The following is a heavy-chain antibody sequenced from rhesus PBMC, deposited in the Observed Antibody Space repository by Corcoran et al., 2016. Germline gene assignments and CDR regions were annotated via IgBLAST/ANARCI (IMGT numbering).Heavy chain of an antibody. J-gene: IGHJ4*01. CDR2: IYGRGGST. D-gene: IGHD2-15*01. CDR1: GCSISFSNW. V-gene: IGHV4-93*02. CDR3: AGPRYASTYIGFDY. Sequence: QVRLQESGPAVVKPSETLSLSCAVSGCSISFSNWWSCIRPSPGKGLEWIGAIYGRGGSTEHNPSLKSRVTISIDTSKNQFSLKLNSVTAADTAMYYCAGPRYASTYIGFDYWGQGILVTVSA.